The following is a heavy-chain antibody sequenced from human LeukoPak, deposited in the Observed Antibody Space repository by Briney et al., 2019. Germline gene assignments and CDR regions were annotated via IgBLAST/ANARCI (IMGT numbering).Heavy chain of an antibody. J-gene: IGHJ3*02. CDR3: ARCQIVAAGTGPFDM. D-gene: IGHD6-13*01. V-gene: IGHV3-23*01. CDR2: FSATDGST. CDR1: GFTFSSYA. Sequence: GGSLRLSCAASGFTFSSYAMTWVRQAPGKGLEWVSAFSATDGSTQYADSLEGRFTISRDSTTNTLYLQINSLRAEDTAVYYCARCQIVAAGTGPFDMWGQGTMVTVSS.